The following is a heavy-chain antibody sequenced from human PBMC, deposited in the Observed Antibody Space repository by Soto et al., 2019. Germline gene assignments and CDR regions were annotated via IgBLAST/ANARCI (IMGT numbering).Heavy chain of an antibody. D-gene: IGHD3-10*01. J-gene: IGHJ6*02. Sequence: QVQLEQSAPEVKKPGASVKVSCKASGYTFTTYGISWVRQAPGQGLEWMGWINTHNGNTNYAQNLQGRVIMTADTSTSTAYMALRSLRSDDTAVYYCTREGSAPYYYYGMEAWGQGTTVTVSS. V-gene: IGHV1-18*01. CDR3: TREGSAPYYYYGMEA. CDR2: INTHNGNT. CDR1: GYTFTTYG.